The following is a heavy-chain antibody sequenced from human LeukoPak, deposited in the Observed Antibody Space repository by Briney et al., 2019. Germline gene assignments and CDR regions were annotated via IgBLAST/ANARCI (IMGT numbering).Heavy chain of an antibody. Sequence: GGSLRLSCAASGFTFSSYEMNWVRQAPGKGLEWVSYISSSGSTIYYADSVKGRFTISRDNAKNSLYLQMSSLRAEDTAVYYCARDPLVRTVTTVPYYFDYWGQGTLVTVSS. J-gene: IGHJ4*02. CDR1: GFTFSSYE. CDR3: ARDPLVRTVTTVPYYFDY. D-gene: IGHD4-17*01. V-gene: IGHV3-48*03. CDR2: ISSSGSTI.